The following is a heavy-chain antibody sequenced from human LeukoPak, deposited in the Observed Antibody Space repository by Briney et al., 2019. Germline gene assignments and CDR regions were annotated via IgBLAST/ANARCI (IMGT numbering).Heavy chain of an antibody. CDR2: INHSGST. CDR3: ARGRRRRSMIVVVSPKYYFDY. CDR1: GGSFSGYY. J-gene: IGHJ4*02. Sequence: PSETLSLTCAVYGGSFSGYYWSWIRQPPGKGLEWIGEINHSGSTNYNPSLKSRVTISVDTSKNRFSLKLSSVTAADTAVYYCARGRRRRSMIVVVSPKYYFDYWGQGTLVTVSS. D-gene: IGHD3-22*01. V-gene: IGHV4-34*01.